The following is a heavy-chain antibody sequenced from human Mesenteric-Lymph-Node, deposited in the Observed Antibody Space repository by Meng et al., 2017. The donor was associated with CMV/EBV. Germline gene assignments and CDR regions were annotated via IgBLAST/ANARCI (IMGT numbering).Heavy chain of an antibody. CDR3: ARKRGGAFDI. V-gene: IGHV5-51*01. CDR2: IYPGDSGT. J-gene: IGHJ3*02. CDR1: GYRFTSNW. Sequence: GGSLRLSCQASGYRFTSNWIGWVRQMPGKGLEWMGIIYPGDSGTRYSPSFQGQVTMSADKSITTAYLQWRSLRASDTAMYYCARKRGGAFDIWGQGTMVTVSS. D-gene: IGHD3-10*01.